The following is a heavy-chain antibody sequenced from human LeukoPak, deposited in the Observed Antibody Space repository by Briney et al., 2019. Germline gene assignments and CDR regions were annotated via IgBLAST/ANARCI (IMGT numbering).Heavy chain of an antibody. CDR3: ARESGHGDYLDV. CDR1: GYTFTSYG. J-gene: IGHJ6*03. D-gene: IGHD4-17*01. Sequence: SVKVSCKASGYTFTSYGVSWVRQAPGQGLEWMGGIIPIFGTANYAQKFQGSVTITADESTSTAYMELSSLRSEDTAVYYCARESGHGDYLDVWGQGTTVTVSS. CDR2: IIPIFGTA. V-gene: IGHV1-69*13.